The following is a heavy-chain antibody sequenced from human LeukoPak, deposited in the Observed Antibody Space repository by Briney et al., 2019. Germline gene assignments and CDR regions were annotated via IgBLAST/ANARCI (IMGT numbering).Heavy chain of an antibody. CDR2: INHSGST. J-gene: IGHJ4*02. CDR3: ARGRGDSSGYYYFNY. CDR1: GGSFSGYY. V-gene: IGHV4-34*01. Sequence: SETLSLTCAVYGGSFSGYYWSWIRQPPGKGLEWIGEINHSGSTNYNPSLNSRVTISVDMSKNQFSLKLSSVTAADTAVYYCARGRGDSSGYYYFNYWGQGTLVTVSS. D-gene: IGHD3-22*01.